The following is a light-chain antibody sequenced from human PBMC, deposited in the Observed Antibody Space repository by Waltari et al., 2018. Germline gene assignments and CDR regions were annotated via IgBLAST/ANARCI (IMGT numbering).Light chain of an antibody. CDR3: MQSTHWPPVT. V-gene: IGKV2-30*01. CDR1: QSLVYSDVNTY. J-gene: IGKJ1*01. Sequence: DVVMTQSPLSLPVTLGQPASITCRPSQSLVYSDVNTYLNWFQQRLGRSPRRLMSKVSKLDCGVPDRFSVNGSGTDFTLQISRVEAEDVGVYYCMQSTHWPPVTFGQGTKVEIK. CDR2: KVS.